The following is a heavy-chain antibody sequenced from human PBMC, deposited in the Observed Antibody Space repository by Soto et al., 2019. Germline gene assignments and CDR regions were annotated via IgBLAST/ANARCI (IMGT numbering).Heavy chain of an antibody. CDR3: ARNSRWIAVAGTGQNWFDP. Sequence: ASVKVSCKASGYTFTSYGISWVRQAPGQGLEWMGWISAYNGNTNYAQKLQGRVTMTTDTSTSTAYMELRSLRSDDTAVYYCARNSRWIAVAGTGQNWFDPWGQGTLVTVSS. D-gene: IGHD6-19*01. CDR2: ISAYNGNT. CDR1: GYTFTSYG. V-gene: IGHV1-18*01. J-gene: IGHJ5*02.